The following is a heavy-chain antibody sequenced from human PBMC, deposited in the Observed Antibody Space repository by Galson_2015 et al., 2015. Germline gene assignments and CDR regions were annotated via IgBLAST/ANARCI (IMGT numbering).Heavy chain of an antibody. CDR2: IFPADSDT. Sequence: QSGAEVKKPGESLKISCRASGYSFSNYWIGWVRQMAGKGLEWMGIIFPADSDTRYSPSFQGQVTISADKSISTAYLQWSGLRASDTAMYYCARRVMGLYYFDYWGQGTLVTVSS. CDR3: ARRVMGLYYFDY. V-gene: IGHV5-51*01. J-gene: IGHJ4*02. CDR1: GYSFSNYW.